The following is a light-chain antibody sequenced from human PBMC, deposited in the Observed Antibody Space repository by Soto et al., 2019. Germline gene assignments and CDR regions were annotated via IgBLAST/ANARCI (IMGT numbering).Light chain of an antibody. CDR3: HSRA. J-gene: IGKJ5*01. V-gene: IGKV1-5*01. Sequence: DIQRTQSPSTLSSSLGDEFTITCRASQTISRWLAWYQQKPGRAPKLLIYDASTLESGVPSRFSGSGSETGFTLTISRLQPDDFATYFCHSRAFGQGTRLEIK. CDR2: DAS. CDR1: QTISRW.